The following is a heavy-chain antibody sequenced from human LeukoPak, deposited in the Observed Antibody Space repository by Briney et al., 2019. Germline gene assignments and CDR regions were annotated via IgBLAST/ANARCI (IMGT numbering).Heavy chain of an antibody. CDR2: ISYDGSNK. Sequence: PGGSLRLSCAASGFTFSSYAMHWVRQAPGKGLEWVAVISYDGSNKYYADSVKGRFTISRDNSKNTLYLQMNSLRAEDTAVYYCARYDARYGMGVWGQGTTVTVSS. CDR3: ARYDARYGMGV. D-gene: IGHD1-1*01. CDR1: GFTFSSYA. J-gene: IGHJ6*02. V-gene: IGHV3-30-3*01.